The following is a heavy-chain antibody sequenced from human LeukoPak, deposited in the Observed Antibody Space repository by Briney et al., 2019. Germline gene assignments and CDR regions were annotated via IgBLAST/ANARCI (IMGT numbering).Heavy chain of an antibody. V-gene: IGHV4-4*02. Sequence: PSGTLSLTCGVSGGSISGTNWWSWVRRPPGQGLEWIGEISLAGQTNYNPSLNGRVTMSLDKSSNQLSLNLTSVTAADTATYYCSRESGAFCPFGYWGQGTLVIVSS. D-gene: IGHD1-26*01. J-gene: IGHJ4*02. CDR2: ISLAGQT. CDR3: SRESGAFCPFGY. CDR1: GGSISGTNW.